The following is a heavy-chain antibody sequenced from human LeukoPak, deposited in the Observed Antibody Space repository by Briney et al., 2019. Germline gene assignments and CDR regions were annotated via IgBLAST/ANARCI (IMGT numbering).Heavy chain of an antibody. CDR2: IRYDGSNK. Sequence: GGSLRLSCAASGFTFSSYGMHWVRQAPGKGLEWVAFIRYDGSNKYYADSVKGRFTISRDNSKNTLYLQMNSLRAEDTAVYYCAKDGTVGGWAYYYYYMDVWGKGTTVTVSS. CDR1: GFTFSSYG. D-gene: IGHD6-19*01. V-gene: IGHV3-30*02. CDR3: AKDGTVGGWAYYYYYMDV. J-gene: IGHJ6*03.